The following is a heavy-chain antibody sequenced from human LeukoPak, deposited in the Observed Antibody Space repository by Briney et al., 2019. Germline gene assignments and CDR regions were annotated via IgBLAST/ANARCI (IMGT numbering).Heavy chain of an antibody. CDR2: IIPIFGTA. CDR3: ARRLERPYNWFDP. V-gene: IGHV1-69*13. J-gene: IGHJ5*02. Sequence: SAKVSCKASGGTFSSYAISWVRQAPGQGLEWMGGIIPIFGTANYAQKFQGRVTITADESTSTAYVELSSLRSEDTAVYYCARRLERPYNWFDPWGQGTLVTVSS. D-gene: IGHD1-1*01. CDR1: GGTFSSYA.